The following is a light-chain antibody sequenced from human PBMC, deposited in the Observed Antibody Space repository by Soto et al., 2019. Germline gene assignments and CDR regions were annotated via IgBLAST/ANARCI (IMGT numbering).Light chain of an antibody. CDR1: QSVSSSY. J-gene: IGKJ1*01. V-gene: IGKV3-20*01. CDR3: QQYGSSPPT. CDR2: GAS. Sequence: EIVLTQSPGTLSLSPGERATLSCRASQSVSSSYLAWYQQKPGQAPRLLIYGASSRATGIPDRFSGSGSGTAFSLTISRLEPEDFAVYYCQQYGSSPPTFGQGTKGEIK.